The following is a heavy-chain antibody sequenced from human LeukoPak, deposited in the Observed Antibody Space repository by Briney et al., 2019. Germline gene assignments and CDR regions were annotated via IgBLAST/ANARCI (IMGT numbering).Heavy chain of an antibody. CDR3: ARGHDYDILTGYYRSLDY. CDR2: INHSGST. CDR1: GGSFSGYY. V-gene: IGHV4-34*01. J-gene: IGHJ4*02. Sequence: SETLSLTCAVYGGSFSGYYWSWIRQPPGKGLEWIGEINHSGSTNYNPSLKSRVTISVDTSKNQFSLKLNSVTAADTAVYYCARGHDYDILTGYYRSLDYWGQGTLVTVSS. D-gene: IGHD3-9*01.